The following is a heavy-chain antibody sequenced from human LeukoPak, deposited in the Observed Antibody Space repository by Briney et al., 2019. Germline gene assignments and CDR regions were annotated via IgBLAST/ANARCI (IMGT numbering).Heavy chain of an antibody. J-gene: IGHJ4*02. CDR1: GGSISSNGYY. Sequence: SQTLSLTCTVSGGSISSNGYYCSWIRQQPGKGLEWIGYIYYSGSTYYNPTLTCPVTISVDTSKNHFSLKVSSVNAADTAVYYCARHRDSTGYYFAYWGQRTLDTVSS. D-gene: IGHD3-22*01. CDR2: IYYSGST. CDR3: ARHRDSTGYYFAY. V-gene: IGHV4-31*01.